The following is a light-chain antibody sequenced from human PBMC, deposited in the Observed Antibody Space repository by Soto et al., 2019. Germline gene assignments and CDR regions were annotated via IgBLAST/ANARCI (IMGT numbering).Light chain of an antibody. CDR2: DVT. V-gene: IGLV2-8*01. Sequence: QSALTQPPSASGSPGQSVTISCTGTSTDIGAYNYGSWYQHHPGKAPKLMIFDVTKRPAGVPDRFSGSKSGNTASLTVSGLHSDDEAAYYCSSYAGSGTYVVFGGGTKLTVL. CDR1: STDIGAYNY. CDR3: SSYAGSGTYVV. J-gene: IGLJ2*01.